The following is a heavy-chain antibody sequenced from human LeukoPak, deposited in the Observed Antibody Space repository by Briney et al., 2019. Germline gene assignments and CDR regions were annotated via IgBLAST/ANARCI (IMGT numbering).Heavy chain of an antibody. V-gene: IGHV4-59*12. Sequence: SETLSLTCTVSGGSISSYYWSWIRQPPGKGLEWIGYIYYSGSTNYNPSLKSRVTISVDTSKNQFSLKLSSVTAADTAVYYCARDKGRGGCSGGSCYEDAFDIWGQGTMVTVSS. D-gene: IGHD2-15*01. CDR3: ARDKGRGGCSGGSCYEDAFDI. CDR2: IYYSGST. J-gene: IGHJ3*02. CDR1: GGSISSYY.